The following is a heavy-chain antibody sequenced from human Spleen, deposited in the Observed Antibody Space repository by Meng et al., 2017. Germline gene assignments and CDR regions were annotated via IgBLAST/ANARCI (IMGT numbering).Heavy chain of an antibody. J-gene: IGHJ4*02. CDR3: ARMTIQLWGPVRY. D-gene: IGHD5-24*01. CDR2: IKQDGSEK. V-gene: IGHV3-7*01. Sequence: GESLKISCAASGFTFRSYWMSWVRQAPGKGLEWVANIKQDGSEKFYVDSVKGRFTISRDNAKNSLYLQMNSLRVEDTAVYYCARMTIQLWGPVRYWGQGTLVTVSS. CDR1: GFTFRSYW.